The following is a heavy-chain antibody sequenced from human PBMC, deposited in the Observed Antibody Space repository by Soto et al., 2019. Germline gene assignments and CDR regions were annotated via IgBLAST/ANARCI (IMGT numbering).Heavy chain of an antibody. V-gene: IGHV3-30-3*01. Sequence: QVQLVESGGGVVQPGRSPRLSCAASAFTLSKFVMHWVRQAPGKGLEWVAVTSNDGSNTYYADSVKGRFTISRDNSKNTLYLQMNSLRTEDTAVYYCARGNMDVWGQGTTVTVSS. CDR1: AFTLSKFV. D-gene: IGHD1-1*01. CDR2: TSNDGSNT. J-gene: IGHJ6*02. CDR3: ARGNMDV.